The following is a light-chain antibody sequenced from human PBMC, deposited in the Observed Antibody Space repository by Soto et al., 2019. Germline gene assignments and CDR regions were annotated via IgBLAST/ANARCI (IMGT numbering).Light chain of an antibody. J-gene: IGKJ4*01. CDR1: QSVSSSY. CDR2: GAS. CDR3: QPYRSSPLT. V-gene: IGKV3-20*01. Sequence: VIRQSPATLSLSPGERATLSCRASQSVSSSYLAWYQQKPGQAPRLLIYGASSRATGIPDRFSGSGSGTDFTLTIRRLEPEDFAVYYCQPYRSSPLTFGGGTKV.